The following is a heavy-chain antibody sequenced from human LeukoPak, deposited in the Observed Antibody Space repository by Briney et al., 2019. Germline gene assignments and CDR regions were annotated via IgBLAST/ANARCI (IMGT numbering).Heavy chain of an antibody. CDR2: IYYSGST. D-gene: IGHD2-21*01. J-gene: IGHJ5*02. Sequence: IPSETLSLTCTVSGGSISSYYWSWIRQPPGKGLEWIGYIYYSGSTNYNPSLKSRVTISVDTSKNQFSLRLSSVTAADTAVYYCATAKGGYSRVGLDPWGQGTLVTVSS. CDR3: ATAKGGYSRVGLDP. CDR1: GGSISSYY. V-gene: IGHV4-59*01.